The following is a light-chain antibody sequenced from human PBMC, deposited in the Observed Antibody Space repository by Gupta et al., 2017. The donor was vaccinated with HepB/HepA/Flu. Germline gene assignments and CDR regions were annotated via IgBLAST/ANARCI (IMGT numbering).Light chain of an antibody. CDR2: EKN. J-gene: IGLJ2*01. V-gene: IGLV1-51*01. Sequence: QSLLTPPPSVSAAPGQKVTISCSGSISNIGNQYVFWFQQLPGAAPKLLIYEKNKRPSGIPDRFSGAKSGTSATLGITGLQTGEEADYYCVAWDDSLSVVVFGGGTKLTVL. CDR3: VAWDDSLSVVV. CDR1: ISNIGNQY.